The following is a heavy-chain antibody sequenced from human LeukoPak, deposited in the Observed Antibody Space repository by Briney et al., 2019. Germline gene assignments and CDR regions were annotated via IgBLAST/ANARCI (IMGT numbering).Heavy chain of an antibody. V-gene: IGHV3-74*01. CDR2: IKGDGSDI. CDR3: ARDPYGDQNRLFDY. J-gene: IGHJ4*02. Sequence: PGGSLRLSCAVSGFTLSNYWMHWVRQAPGKGLVWVSHIKGDGSDIEYADSVKGRFTISTDNAKNTLYLQMNSLRAEDTAVYYCARDPYGDQNRLFDYWGQGTLVTVSS. CDR1: GFTLSNYW. D-gene: IGHD4-17*01.